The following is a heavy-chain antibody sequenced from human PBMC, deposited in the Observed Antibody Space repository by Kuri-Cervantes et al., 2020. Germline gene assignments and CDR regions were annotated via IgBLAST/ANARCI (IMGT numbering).Heavy chain of an antibody. CDR3: ARRKFNLLTGTNWFDL. Sequence: SETLSLTCTVSGGSISSSSYYWGWIRQPPGKGLEWIGSIYYSGSPYLNPSLKSRVSISVDTSKNQFSLKLSSVTAADTALYYCARRKFNLLTGTNWFDLWGQGTPVTVSS. D-gene: IGHD3-9*01. V-gene: IGHV4-39*01. CDR1: GGSISSSSYY. CDR2: IYYSGSP. J-gene: IGHJ5*02.